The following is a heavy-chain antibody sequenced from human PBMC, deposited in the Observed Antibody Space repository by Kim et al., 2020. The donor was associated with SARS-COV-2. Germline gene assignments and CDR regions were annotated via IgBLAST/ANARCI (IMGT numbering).Heavy chain of an antibody. V-gene: IGHV4-59*01. Sequence: SETLSLTCTVSGGSISSYYWSWIRQPPGKGLEWIGYIYYSGSTNYNPSLKSRVTISVDTSKNQFSLKLSSVTAADTAVYYCARGIVVVPAAIGSGYYYYYYMDVWGKGTTVTVSS. CDR2: IYYSGST. CDR3: ARGIVVVPAAIGSGYYYYYYMDV. D-gene: IGHD2-2*01. J-gene: IGHJ6*03. CDR1: GGSISSYY.